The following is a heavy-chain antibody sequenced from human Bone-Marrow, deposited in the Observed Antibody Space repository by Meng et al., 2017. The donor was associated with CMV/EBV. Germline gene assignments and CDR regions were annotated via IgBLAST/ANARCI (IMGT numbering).Heavy chain of an antibody. Sequence: GESLKISCAASGITFSSYAMSWVRQAPGKGLEWVSSISSSSSYIYYADSVKGRFTISRDNAKNSLYLQMNSLRAEDTAVYYCARDSDCSGGSCYSEVFDPWGQGTLVTVSS. V-gene: IGHV3-21*01. CDR1: GITFSSYA. D-gene: IGHD2-15*01. CDR3: ARDSDCSGGSCYSEVFDP. CDR2: ISSSSSYI. J-gene: IGHJ5*02.